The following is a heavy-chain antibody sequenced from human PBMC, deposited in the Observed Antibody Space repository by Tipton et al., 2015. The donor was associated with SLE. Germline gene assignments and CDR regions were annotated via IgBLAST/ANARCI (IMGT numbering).Heavy chain of an antibody. CDR3: ARDRAPNGNSRSDY. CDR1: GYTFTTYG. D-gene: IGHD2-8*01. CDR2: ISGYDGNT. J-gene: IGHJ4*02. Sequence: QLVQSGVEVKKPGASVRVSCKASGYTFTTYGISWVRQAPGQGLEWMGWISGYDGNTFYAQRFQDRVTMTTDPSTSTAYMELRSPTSDDTGVYYCARDRAPNGNSRSDYWGQGTLVTVSP. V-gene: IGHV1-18*01.